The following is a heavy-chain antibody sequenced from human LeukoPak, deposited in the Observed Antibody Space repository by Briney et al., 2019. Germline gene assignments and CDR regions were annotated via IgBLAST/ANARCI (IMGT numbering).Heavy chain of an antibody. CDR1: GYTFTGYY. Sequence: ASVKVSCKASGYTFTGYYMHWVRQAPGQGLEWMGWINPNSGGTNYAQKLQGRVTMTTDTSTSTAYMELRSLRSDDTAVYYCARDLGYSYGFDYWGQGTLVTVSS. J-gene: IGHJ4*02. V-gene: IGHV1-2*02. CDR3: ARDLGYSYGFDY. CDR2: INPNSGGT. D-gene: IGHD5-18*01.